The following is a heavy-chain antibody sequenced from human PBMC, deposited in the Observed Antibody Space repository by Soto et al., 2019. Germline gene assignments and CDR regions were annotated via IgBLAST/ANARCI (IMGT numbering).Heavy chain of an antibody. Sequence: GGSLRLSCAASGFTFSSYGMHWVRQAPGKGLEWVAVIWYDGSNKYYADSVKGRFTISRDNSKNTLYLQMNSLRAEDTAVYYCAKGGSYDSSNFYAFDIWGQGTMVTVSS. CDR1: GFTFSSYG. J-gene: IGHJ3*02. D-gene: IGHD3-22*01. CDR3: AKGGSYDSSNFYAFDI. CDR2: IWYDGSNK. V-gene: IGHV3-30*02.